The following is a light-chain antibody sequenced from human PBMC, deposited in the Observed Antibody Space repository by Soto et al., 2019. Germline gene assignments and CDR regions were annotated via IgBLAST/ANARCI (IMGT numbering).Light chain of an antibody. Sequence: GDRVTITCRASQSINRRLAWYQQKPGKAPKLLIYDASNLESGVPSRFNGSGSGTEFTLIISSLQSDDFATYYCQEYSSYWTFGQGTKV. V-gene: IGKV1-5*01. CDR1: QSINRR. CDR2: DAS. CDR3: QEYSSYWT. J-gene: IGKJ1*01.